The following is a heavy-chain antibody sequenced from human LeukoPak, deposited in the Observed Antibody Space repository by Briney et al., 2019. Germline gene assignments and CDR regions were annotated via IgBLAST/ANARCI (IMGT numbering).Heavy chain of an antibody. CDR1: GYTFTSSG. J-gene: IGHJ4*02. CDR2: ISSYSVNT. V-gene: IGHV1-18*01. CDR3: ARGTSYGDSSLDF. Sequence: RGASVKVSCKASGYTFTSSGISWVRQAPGQGLEWMGWISSYSVNTKYAQNLQGRVALTTDTSTSTAYMELRSLRSDDTAVYYCARGTSYGDSSLDFWGQGTLVTVSS. D-gene: IGHD4-17*01.